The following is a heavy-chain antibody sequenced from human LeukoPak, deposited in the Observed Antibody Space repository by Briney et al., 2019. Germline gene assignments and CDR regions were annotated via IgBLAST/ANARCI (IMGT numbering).Heavy chain of an antibody. CDR3: ARVQGWGTGYSSGWYYYYGMDV. CDR1: GFTFSISA. CDR2: ISYDGSNK. V-gene: IGHV3-30-3*01. J-gene: IGHJ6*02. D-gene: IGHD6-19*01. Sequence: GRSLRLSCAVSGFTFSISAMHWVRQAPGKGLGWVAVISYDGSNKYYADSVKGRLTISRDNSKNTLYLQMNSLRAEDTAVYYCARVQGWGTGYSSGWYYYYGMDVWGQGTTVTVSS.